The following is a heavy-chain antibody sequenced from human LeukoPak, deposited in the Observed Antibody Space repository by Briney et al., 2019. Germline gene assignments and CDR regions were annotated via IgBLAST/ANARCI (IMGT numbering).Heavy chain of an antibody. J-gene: IGHJ5*02. D-gene: IGHD6-19*01. CDR2: ISSNGGST. CDR3: VKGSGSGWYGS. V-gene: IGHV3-64D*06. CDR1: GFTFSSCS. Sequence: GGSLRLSCSASGFTFSSCSMHWVRQAPGKGLEYVSAISSNGGSTYYADSVKGRFTISRDNSKNTLYLQMSSLRAEDTTVYYCVKGSGSGWYGSWGQGTLVTVSS.